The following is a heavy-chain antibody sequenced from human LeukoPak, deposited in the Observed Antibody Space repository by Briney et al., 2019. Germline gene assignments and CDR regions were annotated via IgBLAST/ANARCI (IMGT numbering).Heavy chain of an antibody. CDR2: IYYSGST. CDR1: GGSISNYY. V-gene: IGHV4-59*01. Sequence: SETLSLTCTVSGGSISNYYWSWIRQPPGKGLEWIGYIYYSGSTNYNPSLKSRVTISLDTSKSQFSLKLSSVTAADTAVYYCARVGTAFDHWGQGTLVTVSS. CDR3: ARVGTAFDH. J-gene: IGHJ4*02.